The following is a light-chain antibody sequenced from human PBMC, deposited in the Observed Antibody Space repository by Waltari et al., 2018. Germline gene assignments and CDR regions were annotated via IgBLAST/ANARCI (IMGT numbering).Light chain of an antibody. CDR3: QQRSNWPPLT. Sequence: DIQLTQSPSFLSASVGDRVTIPCRASQDISTYLAWYQQKPGKAPKLLIHAVSTLQAGVPSRFSGGGSGTEFTLTISSLQPEDFATYYCQQRSNWPPLTFGGGTKVEMK. V-gene: IGKV1-9*01. CDR1: QDISTY. CDR2: AVS. J-gene: IGKJ4*01.